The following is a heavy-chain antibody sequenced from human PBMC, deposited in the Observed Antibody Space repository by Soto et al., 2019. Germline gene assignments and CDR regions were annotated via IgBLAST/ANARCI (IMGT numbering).Heavy chain of an antibody. D-gene: IGHD3-16*01. CDR2: ISYDGSNK. V-gene: IGHV3-30-3*01. CDR1: GFTFSSYA. CDR3: ARGRDYLGGDFDY. Sequence: GGSLRLSCAASGFTFSSYAMHWVRQAPGKGLEWVAVISYDGSNKYYADSVKGRFTISRDNSKNTLYLQMNSLRAEDTAVYYCARGRDYLGGDFDYWGQGTLVTVSS. J-gene: IGHJ4*02.